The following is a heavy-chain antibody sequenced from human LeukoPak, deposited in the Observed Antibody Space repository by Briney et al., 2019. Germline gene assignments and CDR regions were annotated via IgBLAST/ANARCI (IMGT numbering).Heavy chain of an antibody. D-gene: IGHD2-2*01. CDR3: AKDRLDCSSTSCYRLNFQH. V-gene: IGHV3-23*01. CDR2: ISGSGGST. Sequence: PGGSLRLSCAASGFTFSSYAMSWVRQAPGKGLEWVSAISGSGGSTYYADSVKGRFTISRDNSKNTLYLQMNSLRAEDTAVYYCAKDRLDCSSTSCYRLNFQHWGQGTLVTVSS. J-gene: IGHJ1*01. CDR1: GFTFSSYA.